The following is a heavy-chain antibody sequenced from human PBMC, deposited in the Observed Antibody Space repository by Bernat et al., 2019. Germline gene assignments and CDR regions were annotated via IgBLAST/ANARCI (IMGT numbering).Heavy chain of an antibody. D-gene: IGHD6-6*01. V-gene: IGHV4-34*01. J-gene: IGHJ4*02. CDR2: INHSGST. Sequence: QVQLQQWGAGLLKPSETLSLTCAVYGGSFSGYYWSWIRQPPGKGLEWIGEINHSGSTNYNPSLKRRVTISVGTSKSQLSLTLSSVTAADTAVYYCGRAYSSSSRIAPYFDYWGQGTLVTVSS. CDR3: GRAYSSSSRIAPYFDY. CDR1: GGSFSGYY.